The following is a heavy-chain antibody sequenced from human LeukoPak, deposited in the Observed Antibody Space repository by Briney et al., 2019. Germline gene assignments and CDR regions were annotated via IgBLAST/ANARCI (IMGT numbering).Heavy chain of an antibody. Sequence: SETLSLTCAVYGGSFSGCYWSWIRQPPGKGLEWIGEINHSGSTNYNPSLKSRVTISVDTSKNQFSLKLSSVTAADTAVYYCARGVRGSYYYYYYMDVWGKGTTVTVSS. J-gene: IGHJ6*03. D-gene: IGHD3-10*01. V-gene: IGHV4-34*01. CDR1: GGSFSGCY. CDR2: INHSGST. CDR3: ARGVRGSYYYYYYMDV.